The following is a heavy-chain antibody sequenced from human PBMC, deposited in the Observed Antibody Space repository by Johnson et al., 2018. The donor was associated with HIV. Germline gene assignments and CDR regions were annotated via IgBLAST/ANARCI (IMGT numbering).Heavy chain of an antibody. J-gene: IGHJ3*02. V-gene: IGHV3-11*04. CDR2: ISSSGTTV. CDR1: GFTFSDYY. Sequence: QVQLVESGGGLVKPGGSLRLSCAASGFTFSDYYMSWIRQAPGKGLEWVSYISSSGTTVYYADSVRGRFSISRDNTKHSLYLQLNSLRAEDTAVYYCATSQYYYDSSGYNRQDAFDIWCQGTMVTVSS. CDR3: ATSQYYYDSSGYNRQDAFDI. D-gene: IGHD3-22*01.